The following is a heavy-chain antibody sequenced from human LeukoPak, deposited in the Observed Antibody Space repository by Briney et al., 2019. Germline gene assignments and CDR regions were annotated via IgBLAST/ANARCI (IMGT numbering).Heavy chain of an antibody. Sequence: GGSLRLSCAASGFTFSSYAMSAVRQAPGKGVEWVSPFSGGVTTTWHADSVKGRFTISRDNSKNTVYLQMNSLRAEDTAVYFCAKASRATCSGAFCYHFDSWGPGTLVTVSS. CDR3: AKASRATCSGAFCYHFDS. J-gene: IGHJ4*02. D-gene: IGHD2-15*01. CDR2: FSGGVTTT. V-gene: IGHV3-23*01. CDR1: GFTFSSYA.